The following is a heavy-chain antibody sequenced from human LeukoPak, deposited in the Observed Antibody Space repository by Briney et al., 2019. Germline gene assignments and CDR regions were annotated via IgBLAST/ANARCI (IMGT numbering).Heavy chain of an antibody. Sequence: SETLSLTCTVSGDSLNTYYWTWIRQTPGKELEWVGFVASSGTSNYNPSLKSRVSISIDTSKNQFSLALTSVTPADTAVYYCARVVRGVVTSNWFDPWGQGTLVSVSS. CDR3: ARVVRGVVTSNWFDP. CDR2: VASSGTS. V-gene: IGHV4-59*01. J-gene: IGHJ5*02. CDR1: GDSLNTYY. D-gene: IGHD2-21*02.